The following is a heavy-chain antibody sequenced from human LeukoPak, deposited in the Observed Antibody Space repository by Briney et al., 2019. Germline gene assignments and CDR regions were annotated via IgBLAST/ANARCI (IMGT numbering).Heavy chain of an antibody. J-gene: IGHJ5*02. CDR1: GFTFSSYE. V-gene: IGHV3-48*03. D-gene: IGHD2-15*01. CDR2: ISSSGFNI. Sequence: GGSLRLSCAVSGFTFSSYEMNWVRQAPGKGLEWVSYISSSGFNIYYADSVKGRFTISRDNAKNSLYLQMNSLRAEDTAVYYCAGQSRLGYCSGGSCYSQPFDPWGQGTLVTVSP. CDR3: AGQSRLGYCSGGSCYSQPFDP.